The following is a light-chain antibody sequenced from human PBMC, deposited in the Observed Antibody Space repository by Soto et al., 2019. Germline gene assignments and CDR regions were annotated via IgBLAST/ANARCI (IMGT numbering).Light chain of an antibody. CDR2: DVT. Sequence: QSALTQPRSVSGSPGQSVTISCTATSGDVGDFAFVSWYQNHPGKGPKLIIYDVTERPSGVPDRFSGSKSANTASLTISGLQTEDEADYYCCSYVVSNNSVVFGGGTKLTVL. V-gene: IGLV2-11*01. CDR1: SGDVGDFAF. CDR3: CSYVVSNNSVV. J-gene: IGLJ2*01.